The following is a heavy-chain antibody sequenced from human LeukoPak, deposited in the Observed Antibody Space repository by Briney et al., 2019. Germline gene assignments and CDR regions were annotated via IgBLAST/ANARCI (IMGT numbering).Heavy chain of an antibody. Sequence: SETLSLTCAVSDGSIFSSNWWSWVRQPPGKGLEWIANIYYSGSTYYSPSLKSRVTISVDTSKSQFSLKVRYVTAADTAVYYCARGLNDSWTGENYWGQGTLVTVSS. D-gene: IGHD3-3*01. CDR1: DGSIFSSNW. CDR3: ARGLNDSWTGENY. CDR2: IYYSGST. V-gene: IGHV4-4*02. J-gene: IGHJ4*02.